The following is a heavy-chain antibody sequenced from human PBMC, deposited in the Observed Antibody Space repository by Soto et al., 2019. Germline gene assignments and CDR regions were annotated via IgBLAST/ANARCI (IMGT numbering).Heavy chain of an antibody. Sequence: QVQLQQWGAGLLKPSETLSLTCPVNGGSFSDYYWTWIRQPPGKGLEWIGEVNHGGSTHYNPSLKCRVSISVDPSKKQFSLNLTFVTAADTAVYYCAREWWSGSLIGGSLGGEGTLVTVSS. J-gene: IGHJ4*02. D-gene: IGHD3-3*01. CDR3: AREWWSGSLIGGSL. V-gene: IGHV4-34*01. CDR2: VNHGGST. CDR1: GGSFSDYY.